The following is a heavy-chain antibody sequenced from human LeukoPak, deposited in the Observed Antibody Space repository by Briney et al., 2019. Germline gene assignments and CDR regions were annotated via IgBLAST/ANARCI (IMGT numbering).Heavy chain of an antibody. Sequence: ASVKVSCKASGYTYTRYDSNGVRQATGRGLEGMGWMNPKSGNPGYAQKFQGRVTMTRNTSISTAYMELSSLRSEDTAVYHCARVVDLSFDPWGQGALVTVSS. D-gene: IGHD2/OR15-2a*01. CDR2: MNPKSGNP. CDR3: ARVVDLSFDP. V-gene: IGHV1-8*01. J-gene: IGHJ5*02. CDR1: GYTYTRYD.